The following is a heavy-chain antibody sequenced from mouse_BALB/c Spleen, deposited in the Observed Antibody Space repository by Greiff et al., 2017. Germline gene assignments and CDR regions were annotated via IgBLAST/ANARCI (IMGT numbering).Heavy chain of an antibody. CDR2: ISDGGSYT. CDR1: GFTFSDYY. D-gene: IGHD1-2*01. CDR3: ARASDYGLDY. J-gene: IGHJ2*01. Sequence: EVMLVESGGGLVKPGGSLKLSCAASGFTFSDYYMYWVRQTPEKRLEWVATISDGGSYTYYPDSVKGRFTISRDNAKNNLYLQMSSLKSEDTAMYYGARASDYGLDYWGQGTTLTVSS. V-gene: IGHV5-4*02.